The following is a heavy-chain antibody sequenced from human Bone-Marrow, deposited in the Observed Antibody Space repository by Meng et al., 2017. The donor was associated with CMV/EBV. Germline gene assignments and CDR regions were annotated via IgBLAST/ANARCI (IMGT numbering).Heavy chain of an antibody. V-gene: IGHV3-30*18. CDR3: AKRRDASGFDY. D-gene: IGHD1-26*01. J-gene: IGHJ4*02. Sequence: SCAASGFTISSFGMHWVRQPPGKGLEWVAVISYDGSNNYYADSVKGRFTISRDNSKNTLYLQMNSLRAEDTAVYYCAKRRDASGFDYWGQGTLVTVSS. CDR2: ISYDGSNN. CDR1: GFTISSFG.